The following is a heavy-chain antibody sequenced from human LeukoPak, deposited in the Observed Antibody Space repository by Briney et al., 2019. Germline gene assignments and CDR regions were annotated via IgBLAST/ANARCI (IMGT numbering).Heavy chain of an antibody. CDR2: LHSSGTT. J-gene: IGHJ4*02. D-gene: IGHD6-19*01. Sequence: PSETLSLTCTVSGASITTHHWAWIRQPAGKGLEWIGRLHSSGTTNFNPSLKSRVTISEDTSKQQFFLKMTSATAADTAVYFCVRDPFKSSFESWGQGILVTVSS. CDR1: GASITTHH. V-gene: IGHV4-4*07. CDR3: VRDPFKSSFES.